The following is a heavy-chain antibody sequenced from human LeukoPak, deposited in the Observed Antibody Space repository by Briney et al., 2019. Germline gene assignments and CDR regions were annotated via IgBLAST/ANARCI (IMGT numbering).Heavy chain of an antibody. CDR1: GGTFSSYA. D-gene: IGHD6-19*01. CDR3: AREAVAGYGY. J-gene: IGHJ4*02. Sequence: GASVKVSCKASGGTFSSYAISWVRQAPGQGLEWMGGIIPIFGTANYAQKFQGRVTITADESTSTAYMELSSLRSEDTALYYCAREAVAGYGYWGQGTLVTVSS. V-gene: IGHV1-69*13. CDR2: IIPIFGTA.